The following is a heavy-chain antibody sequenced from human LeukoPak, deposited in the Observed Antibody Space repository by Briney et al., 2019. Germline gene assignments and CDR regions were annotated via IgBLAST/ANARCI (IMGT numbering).Heavy chain of an antibody. D-gene: IGHD5-18*01. J-gene: IGHJ4*02. Sequence: ASVEVSCKASGYTFTTYYMHWVRQAPGQGLEWMGIINPSGGSTSYAQNFQGRVTITRDTSTSTVYMELSSLRSEDTAVYYCARGGMGIQLWPFDYWGQGTLVTVSS. CDR2: INPSGGST. CDR3: ARGGMGIQLWPFDY. V-gene: IGHV1-46*01. CDR1: GYTFTTYY.